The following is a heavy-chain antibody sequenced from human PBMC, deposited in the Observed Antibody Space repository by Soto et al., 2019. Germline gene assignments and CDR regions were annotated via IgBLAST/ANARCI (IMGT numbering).Heavy chain of an antibody. CDR1: GFTFSSYS. Sequence: LRLSCAASGFTFSSYSMNWVRQAPGKGLEWVSSISSSSSYIYYADSVKGRFTISRDNAKNSLCLQMNSLRAEDTAVYYCATYGSGSYYKGTYWGQGTLVTVSS. J-gene: IGHJ4*02. CDR2: ISSSSSYI. V-gene: IGHV3-21*01. CDR3: ATYGSGSYYKGTY. D-gene: IGHD3-10*01.